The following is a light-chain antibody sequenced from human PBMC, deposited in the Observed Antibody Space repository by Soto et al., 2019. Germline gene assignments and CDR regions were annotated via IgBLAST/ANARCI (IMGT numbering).Light chain of an antibody. CDR2: AAS. J-gene: IGKJ2*01. V-gene: IGKV1-39*01. CDR1: QSISSY. CDR3: QQSYSTPLYT. Sequence: DIQMTQSPSSLSASVGDRVTITCRASQSISSYLNWYQQKPGKAPKLLIYAASSLQSGDPSRFSGNGSGKDFTLTISSLQPEDFETYYCQQSYSTPLYTFGQGTKLEIK.